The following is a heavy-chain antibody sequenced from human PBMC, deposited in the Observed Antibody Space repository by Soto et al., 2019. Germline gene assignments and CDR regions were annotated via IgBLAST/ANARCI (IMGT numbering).Heavy chain of an antibody. CDR2: IYHSGST. CDR1: GGSIGSGGYS. Sequence: QLQLQESGSGLVKPSQTLSLTCAVSGGSIGSGGYSWSWIRQPPGKGLEWIGYIYHSGSTYYNPSLKSRVTISVDRSKNQFSLKLSSVYAADTAVYYCARAGGLGAVAADYWGQGTLVTVSS. CDR3: ARAGGLGAVAADY. D-gene: IGHD6-19*01. J-gene: IGHJ4*02. V-gene: IGHV4-30-2*01.